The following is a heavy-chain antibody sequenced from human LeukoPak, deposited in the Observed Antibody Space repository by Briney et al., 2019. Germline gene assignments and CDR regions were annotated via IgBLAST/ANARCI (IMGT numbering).Heavy chain of an antibody. V-gene: IGHV4-34*01. CDR2: INHSGST. J-gene: IGHJ5*02. Sequence: PAETLSLTCAVSGGPFSDHHWSWIRGPPGKGLEWIGEINHSGSTTYNPSLKSRVTISADTSKNQCSLILNSVTAADTAVYYCAKNNWFDPWGQGTLVSVSS. CDR1: GGPFSDHH. CDR3: AKNNWFDP.